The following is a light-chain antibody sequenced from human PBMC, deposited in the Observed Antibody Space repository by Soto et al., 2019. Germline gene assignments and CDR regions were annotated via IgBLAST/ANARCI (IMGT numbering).Light chain of an antibody. CDR3: SSYTSSNTWV. CDR2: EVS. CDR1: SSDVGDYNY. V-gene: IGLV2-14*01. J-gene: IGLJ3*02. Sequence: QSVLTQPASVSGSTGESITISCTGTSSDVGDYNYVSWYQQHPGKAPKLMIYEVSNRPSGVSNRFSGSKSGNTASLTISGLQAEDEADYYCSSYTSSNTWVFGGGTKLTV.